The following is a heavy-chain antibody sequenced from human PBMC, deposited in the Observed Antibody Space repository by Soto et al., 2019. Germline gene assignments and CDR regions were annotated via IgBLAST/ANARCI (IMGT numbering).Heavy chain of an antibody. Sequence: PGESLKISCKSSGYSFTSYWIGWVRQMPGKGLEWMGNILPGDSDTRYSASFQGQVTISADKSISTAYLQWSSLKASDTAMYYCARVGREDWLDPWGQGTLVTASS. J-gene: IGHJ5*02. CDR3: ARVGREDWLDP. D-gene: IGHD3-3*01. CDR2: ILPGDSDT. V-gene: IGHV5-51*01. CDR1: GYSFTSYW.